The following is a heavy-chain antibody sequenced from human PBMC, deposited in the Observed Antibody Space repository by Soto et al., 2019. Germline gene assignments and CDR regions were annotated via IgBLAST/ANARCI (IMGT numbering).Heavy chain of an antibody. D-gene: IGHD4-4*01. CDR1: GGSISSGGYY. Sequence: PSETLSLTCTVSGGSISSGGYYWSWIRQHPGKGLEWIGYIYYSGSTYYNPSLKSRVTISVDTSKNQFSLKLSSVTAADTAVYYCASTSPYSISVAFDIWGQGTMVTVSS. V-gene: IGHV4-31*03. J-gene: IGHJ3*02. CDR3: ASTSPYSISVAFDI. CDR2: IYYSGST.